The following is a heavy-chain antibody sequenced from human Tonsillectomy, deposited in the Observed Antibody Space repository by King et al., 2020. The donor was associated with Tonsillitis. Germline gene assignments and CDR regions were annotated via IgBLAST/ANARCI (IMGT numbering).Heavy chain of an antibody. Sequence: QVQLVESGGGVVQPGGSLRLSCAASGFTFSSYGMHWVRQAPGKGLEWVAFIRYDGSNKYYADSVKGRFTISRDNSKNTLYLQMNSLRAEDTAVYYCAKAPSYYYDSHYFDYWGQGTLVTVSS. D-gene: IGHD3-22*01. J-gene: IGHJ4*02. V-gene: IGHV3-30*02. CDR1: GFTFSSYG. CDR3: AKAPSYYYDSHYFDY. CDR2: IRYDGSNK.